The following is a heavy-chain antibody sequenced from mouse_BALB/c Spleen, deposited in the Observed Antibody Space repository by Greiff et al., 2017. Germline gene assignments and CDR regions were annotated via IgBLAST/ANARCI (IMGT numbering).Heavy chain of an antibody. Sequence: DVQLVESGGGLVQPGGSLKLSCAASGFTFSSYTMSWVRQTPEKRLEWVAYISNGGGSTYYPDTVKGRFTISRDNAKNTLYLQMSSLKSEDTAMYYCARHGWGYTWFAYWGQGTLVTVSA. J-gene: IGHJ3*01. V-gene: IGHV5-12-2*01. CDR2: ISNGGGST. CDR3: ARHGWGYTWFAY. CDR1: GFTFSSYT. D-gene: IGHD2-2*01.